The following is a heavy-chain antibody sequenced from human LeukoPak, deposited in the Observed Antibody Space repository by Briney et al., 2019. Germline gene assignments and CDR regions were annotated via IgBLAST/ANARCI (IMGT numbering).Heavy chain of an antibody. V-gene: IGHV4-38-2*02. CDR2: IYHSGST. D-gene: IGHD4-23*01. J-gene: IGHJ3*02. Sequence: SETLSLTCTVSGYSISSGYYWGWIRQPPGKGLEWIGSIYHSGSTYYNPSLKSRVTISVDTSKNQFSLKLSSVTAADTAVYYCARDRGGTVVTPGTFDIWGQGTMVTVSS. CDR3: ARDRGGTVVTPGTFDI. CDR1: GYSISSGYY.